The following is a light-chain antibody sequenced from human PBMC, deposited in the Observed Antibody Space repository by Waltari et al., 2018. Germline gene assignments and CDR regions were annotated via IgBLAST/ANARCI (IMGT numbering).Light chain of an antibody. J-gene: IGLJ2*01. CDR3: QSYDSSLSVV. CDR2: GHS. V-gene: IGLV1-40*01. CDR1: SSNIWAGYD. Sequence: QSVLTQPPSVSGAPGQRGTIPCTWSSSNIWAGYDVHWYQQLPGTAPKLLFYGHSKRHAGDPDRFKGSKSGTSASLAITGLQAEDEADYYCQSYDSSLSVVFGGGTKLTVL.